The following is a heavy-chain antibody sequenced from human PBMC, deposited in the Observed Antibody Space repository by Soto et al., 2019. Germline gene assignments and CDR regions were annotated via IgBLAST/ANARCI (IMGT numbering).Heavy chain of an antibody. CDR3: AYLPCSGGSCYWFSFSGMDV. Sequence: QITLKESGPTLVKPTQTLTLTCTFSGFSLSTSGVGVAWIRQPPGKALEWLALIYWDDDKRYRPSLESRLTTXXXTXXNPVVLTMPNMDSVDTATYYCAYLPCSGGSCYWFSFSGMDVWGQGTTVTVSS. V-gene: IGHV2-5*02. J-gene: IGHJ6*02. D-gene: IGHD2-15*01. CDR1: GFSLSTSGVG. CDR2: IYWDDDK.